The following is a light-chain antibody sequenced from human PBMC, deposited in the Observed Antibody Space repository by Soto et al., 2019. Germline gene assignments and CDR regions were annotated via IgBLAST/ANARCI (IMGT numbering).Light chain of an antibody. V-gene: IGLV2-14*01. Sequence: QSALTQPASVSGSPGQSITISCTGTSSDVGGYNYVSWYQQHPGKAPKLMIYEVSNRPSGVSNRFSGSKSGNTASLTLSGLQAEDEADYSCSSYTSSSIDYVFGTGTKVTVL. CDR3: SSYTSSSIDYV. J-gene: IGLJ1*01. CDR2: EVS. CDR1: SSDVGGYNY.